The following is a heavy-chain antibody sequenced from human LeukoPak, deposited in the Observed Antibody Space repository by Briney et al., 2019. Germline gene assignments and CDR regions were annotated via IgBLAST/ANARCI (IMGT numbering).Heavy chain of an antibody. J-gene: IGHJ4*02. D-gene: IGHD4-23*01. Sequence: QPGRSLGLSCGASGFTFNNYGMHWVRQAPGRGLEWVAVISYDGSNKYYSDSVKGRFTIFRDNSKNTLYLQMDSLRAEDTAVYYCAKDRSPRMVTNAYYDYWGQGILVTVSS. CDR1: GFTFNNYG. CDR2: ISYDGSNK. CDR3: AKDRSPRMVTNAYYDY. V-gene: IGHV3-30*18.